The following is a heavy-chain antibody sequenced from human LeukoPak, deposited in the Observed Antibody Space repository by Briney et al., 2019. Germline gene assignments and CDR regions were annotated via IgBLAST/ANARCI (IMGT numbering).Heavy chain of an antibody. CDR1: GGSISSYY. V-gene: IGHV4-59*01. D-gene: IGHD4-17*01. Sequence: SKTLSLTCTVSGGSISSYYWSWIRQPPGKGLEWIGYIYYSGSTNYNPSLKSRVTISVDTSKNQFSLKLSSVTAADTAVYYCASVATTGFTAAFDIWGQGTMVTVSS. CDR3: ASVATTGFTAAFDI. J-gene: IGHJ3*02. CDR2: IYYSGST.